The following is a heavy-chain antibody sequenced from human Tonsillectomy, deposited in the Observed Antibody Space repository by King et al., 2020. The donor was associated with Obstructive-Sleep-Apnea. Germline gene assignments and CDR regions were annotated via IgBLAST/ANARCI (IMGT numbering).Heavy chain of an antibody. CDR3: ARDLGYCSSTSCYNWFDP. J-gene: IGHJ5*02. V-gene: IGHV1-2*02. D-gene: IGHD2-2*01. CDR1: GYTFTGYY. CDR2: INPNSGGT. Sequence: QLVQSGAEVKKPGASVKVSCKASGYTFTGYYMHWVRQAPGQGLEWMGWINPNSGGTNYAQKFQGRVTMTRDTSTSTAYMELSRLRSDDTAVYYCARDLGYCSSTSCYNWFDPWGQGTLVTVSS.